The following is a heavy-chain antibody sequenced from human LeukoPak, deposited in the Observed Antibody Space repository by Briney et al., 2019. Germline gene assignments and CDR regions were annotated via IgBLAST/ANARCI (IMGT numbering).Heavy chain of an antibody. CDR3: ARPLIGGGWHAFEI. CDR1: GGSSSSYY. V-gene: IGHV4-4*08. Sequence: PLETLTLTCTVSGGSSSSYYWSWIRQPPGKGLEWIGYIYASGSTSYNPSLKSRVTISGDTSKNQLSLRLSSVTAADTAVYYCARPLIGGGWHAFEIWGQGTIVSVSS. D-gene: IGHD3-22*01. J-gene: IGHJ3*02. CDR2: IYASGST.